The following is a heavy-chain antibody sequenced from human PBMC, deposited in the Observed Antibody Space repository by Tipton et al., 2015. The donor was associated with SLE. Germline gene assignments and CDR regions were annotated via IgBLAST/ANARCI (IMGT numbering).Heavy chain of an antibody. V-gene: IGHV4-59*12. J-gene: IGHJ3*02. CDR3: ARTLDALDI. CDR1: GGSISNYY. CDR2: IYFSGSA. Sequence: TLSLTCTVSGGSISNYYWSWIWQPPGKGLEWIGYIYFSGSANYNPSLESRVAISMDTSKNQFSLKLTAVTAADTAVYYCARTLDALDIWGQGTMVTVSS.